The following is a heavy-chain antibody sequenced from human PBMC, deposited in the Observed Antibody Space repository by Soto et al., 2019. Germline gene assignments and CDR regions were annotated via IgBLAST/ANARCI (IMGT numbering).Heavy chain of an antibody. V-gene: IGHV4-59*01. Sequence: PETLSLTCTVSGGSISSYYWSWIRQPPGKGLEWIGYIYYSGSTNYNPSLKSRVTISVDTSKNQFSLKLSSVTAADTAVYYCARDVVAAAGINWFDPWGQGTLVTVSS. CDR1: GGSISSYY. CDR3: ARDVVAAAGINWFDP. D-gene: IGHD6-13*01. J-gene: IGHJ5*02. CDR2: IYYSGST.